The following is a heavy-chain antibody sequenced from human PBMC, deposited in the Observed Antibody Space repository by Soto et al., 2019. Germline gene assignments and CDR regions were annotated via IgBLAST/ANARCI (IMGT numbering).Heavy chain of an antibody. D-gene: IGHD1-1*01. CDR3: ARGATIGTTDWFDP. V-gene: IGHV5-51*01. CDR1: GYSFTNYW. J-gene: IGHJ5*02. CDR2: SYPDDSDT. Sequence: GESLKISCKGSGYSFTNYWIGWVRLMPGKGLEWMGISYPDDSDTRYSPSFQGQVTISADKSINTAYLQWSSLKASDTAIYYCARGATIGTTDWFDPWGQGTLVTVSS.